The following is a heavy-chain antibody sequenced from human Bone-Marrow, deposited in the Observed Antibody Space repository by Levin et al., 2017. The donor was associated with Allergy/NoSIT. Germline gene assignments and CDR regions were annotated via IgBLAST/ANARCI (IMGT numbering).Heavy chain of an antibody. CDR2: IYHSGST. CDR3: ARGRAAAGLFDY. V-gene: IGHV4-31*03. D-gene: IGHD6-13*01. Sequence: SETLSLTCTVSGGSIDRGGDYWSWIRQHPGKGLEWIGYIYHSGSTYYNPSLDSRVTMSVDTSKNQFSLKLTSVTAADTAVYYCARGRAAAGLFDYWGQGTRVTVSS. J-gene: IGHJ4*02. CDR1: GGSIDRGGDY.